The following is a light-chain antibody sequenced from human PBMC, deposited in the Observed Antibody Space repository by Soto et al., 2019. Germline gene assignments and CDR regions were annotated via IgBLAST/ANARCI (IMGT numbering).Light chain of an antibody. V-gene: IGLV2-23*02. J-gene: IGLJ2*01. Sequence: QSVLTQPASVSGSPGQSITISCTGTSSDVGSYNLVSWYQQHPGKAPKLMIYEVSKRPSGVSNRFSGSKSGNTASLTISGLQAEDEDDYYCCSYAGSHVVFGGGTKLTVL. CDR2: EVS. CDR1: SSDVGSYNL. CDR3: CSYAGSHVV.